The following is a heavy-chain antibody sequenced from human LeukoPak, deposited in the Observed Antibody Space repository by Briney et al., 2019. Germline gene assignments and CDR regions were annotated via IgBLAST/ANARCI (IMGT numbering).Heavy chain of an antibody. J-gene: IGHJ4*02. V-gene: IGHV3-15*01. CDR2: IKNKGDGGTT. CDR1: VFTFKHEW. CDR3: AQGGAKAYS. D-gene: IGHD3-16*01. Sequence: GGALTLSCAASVFTFKHEWLNWVRQAPGEGLEWVGRIKNKGDGGTTEYAAPVKGRFTISTDHSENTLPLQMNSLRTEDTAVYYCAQGGAKAYSWGQGTVVTVSS.